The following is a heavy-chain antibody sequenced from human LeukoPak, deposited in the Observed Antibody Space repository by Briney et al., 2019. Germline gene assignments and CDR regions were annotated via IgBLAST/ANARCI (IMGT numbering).Heavy chain of an antibody. J-gene: IGHJ4*02. CDR1: GGTFSSYA. Sequence: SVKVSCKASGGTFSSYAITWVRQAPGQGLEWMGRIIPILGIGNYAQKFQGRVTITADKSTSTAYMELSSLRSEDTAVYYCARAPYYYDSSGPIHFDYWGQGTLVTVSS. V-gene: IGHV1-69*04. CDR3: ARAPYYYDSSGPIHFDY. CDR2: IIPILGIG. D-gene: IGHD3-22*01.